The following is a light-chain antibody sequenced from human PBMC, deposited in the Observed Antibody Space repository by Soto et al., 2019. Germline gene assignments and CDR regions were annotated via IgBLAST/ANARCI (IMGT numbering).Light chain of an antibody. V-gene: IGLV1-40*01. CDR3: QSYDSSLSGPFYV. CDR1: SSNIGAGYD. J-gene: IGLJ1*01. CDR2: GNS. Sequence: QSVLTQPPSVSGAPGQRVTISCTGSSSNIGAGYDVHWYQQLPGTAPKLLIYGNSNRPSGVPDRFSGSKSGTSASLAITGLQAEDEADYYCQSYDSSLSGPFYVFGTGTKADRP.